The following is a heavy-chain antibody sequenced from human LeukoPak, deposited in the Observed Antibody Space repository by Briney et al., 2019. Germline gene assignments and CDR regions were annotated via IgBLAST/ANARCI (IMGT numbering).Heavy chain of an antibody. J-gene: IGHJ4*02. D-gene: IGHD3-3*01. CDR3: ARSPLEWFHFDC. CDR1: GGTFSSYA. Sequence: SVKVSCKASGGTFSSYAISWVRQAPGQGLEWMGGIIPIFGTANYAQKFQGRVTITTDESTSTAYMELSSLRSEDTAVYYCARSPLEWFHFDCWGQGTLVTVSS. V-gene: IGHV1-69*05. CDR2: IIPIFGTA.